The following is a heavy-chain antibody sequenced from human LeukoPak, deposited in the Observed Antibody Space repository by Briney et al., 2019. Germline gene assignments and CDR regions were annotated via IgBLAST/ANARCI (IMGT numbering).Heavy chain of an antibody. V-gene: IGHV1-18*01. J-gene: IGHJ4*02. CDR1: RYTFTSYG. D-gene: IGHD6-13*01. CDR3: ARAALMYSSSWHFDY. CDR2: ISAYNGNT. Sequence: GASVKVSCKASRYTFTSYGISWVRPAPGQGREWMGWISAYNGNTNYAQKLQGRVTMTTDTSTSTAYMELRSLRSDDTAVYYCARAALMYSSSWHFDYWGQGTLVTVSS.